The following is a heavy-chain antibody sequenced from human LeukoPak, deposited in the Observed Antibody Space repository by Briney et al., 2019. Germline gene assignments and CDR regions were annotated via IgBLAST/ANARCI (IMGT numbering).Heavy chain of an antibody. Sequence: PGRSLRLSCAASGLTFSSYSMNWVRQAPGKGLEWVSSISSSSSYIYYADSVKGRFTISRDNAKNSLYLQMNSLRAEDTAAYYCARDTITATLIDYWGQGTLVTVSS. J-gene: IGHJ4*02. CDR2: ISSSSSYI. CDR3: ARDTITATLIDY. V-gene: IGHV3-21*01. CDR1: GLTFSSYS. D-gene: IGHD5-12*01.